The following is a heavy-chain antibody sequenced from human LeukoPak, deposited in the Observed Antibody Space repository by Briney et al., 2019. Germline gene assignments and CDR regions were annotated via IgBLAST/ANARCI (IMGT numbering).Heavy chain of an antibody. Sequence: SGTLSLTCGVSGGSITSTNYWTWVRQPPGKGLEWIGEVNLQGSTNYNPSLMGRVAISVDMSESHISLQLTSVTAADTAVYYCAREGGPYRPLDYSGQGTLVTVSS. CDR1: GGSITSTNY. J-gene: IGHJ4*02. CDR2: VNLQGST. CDR3: AREGGPYRPLDY. V-gene: IGHV4-4*02.